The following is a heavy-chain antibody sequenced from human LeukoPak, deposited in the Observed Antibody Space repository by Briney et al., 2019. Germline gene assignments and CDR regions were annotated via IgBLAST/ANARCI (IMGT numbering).Heavy chain of an antibody. Sequence: SETLSLTCSVSGGSINNTNYYWGWIRQPPGKGLEWIGEINHSGSTNYNPSLKSRVTISVDTSKNQFSLKLSSVTAADTAVYYCARGDAVFWRVVVAAVKGDAFDIWGQGTMVTVSS. V-gene: IGHV4-39*07. J-gene: IGHJ3*02. D-gene: IGHD2-15*01. CDR1: GGSINNTNYY. CDR3: ARGDAVFWRVVVAAVKGDAFDI. CDR2: INHSGST.